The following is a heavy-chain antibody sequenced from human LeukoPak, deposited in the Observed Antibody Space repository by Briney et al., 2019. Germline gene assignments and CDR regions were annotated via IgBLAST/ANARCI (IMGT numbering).Heavy chain of an antibody. D-gene: IGHD3-22*01. V-gene: IGHV1-46*01. Sequence: ASVKVSCKASGYTFTSYYMYWVRQAPGQGLEWMGIINSSGGNTSYAQNFQGRVTMTRDTSARLAYMELRSLRSEDTAVYYCARENTYGYSYGMDVWGQGTTVTVSS. J-gene: IGHJ6*02. CDR1: GYTFTSYY. CDR2: INSSGGNT. CDR3: ARENTYGYSYGMDV.